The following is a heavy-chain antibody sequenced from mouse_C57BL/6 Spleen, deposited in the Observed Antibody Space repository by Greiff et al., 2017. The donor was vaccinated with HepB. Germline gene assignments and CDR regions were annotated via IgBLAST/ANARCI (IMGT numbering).Heavy chain of an antibody. Sequence: QVQLQQPGAELVRPGSSVKLSCKASGYTFTSYWMHWVKQRPIQGLEWIGNIDPSDSETHYNQKFKDKATLTVDKSSGTAYMQLSSLTSEDSAVYYCARDDGYYGYWGQGTTLTVSS. V-gene: IGHV1-52*01. J-gene: IGHJ2*01. D-gene: IGHD2-3*01. CDR2: IDPSDSET. CDR1: GYTFTSYW. CDR3: ARDDGYYGY.